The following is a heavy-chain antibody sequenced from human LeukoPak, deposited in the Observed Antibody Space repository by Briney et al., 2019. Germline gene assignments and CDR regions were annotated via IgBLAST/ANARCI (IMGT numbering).Heavy chain of an antibody. CDR3: AREGSSSWYEGIDY. J-gene: IGHJ4*02. D-gene: IGHD6-13*01. V-gene: IGHV1-2*02. CDR1: GYTFTGYY. Sequence: ASVKVSCKASGYTFTGYYMHWVRQAPGQGLEWMGWINPNSGGTNYAQKFQGRVTITRDTSISTAYMELSRLRSDDTAVYYCAREGSSSWYEGIDYWGQGTLVTVSS. CDR2: INPNSGGT.